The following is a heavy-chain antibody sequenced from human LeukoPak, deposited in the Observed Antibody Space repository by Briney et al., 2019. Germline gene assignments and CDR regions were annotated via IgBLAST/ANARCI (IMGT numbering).Heavy chain of an antibody. D-gene: IGHD3-16*01. CDR3: ARHLTMITVPRDAFDI. Sequence: HGEPLNISCKTSGSRFTSYCIGWVGHTPGKGLDWMGAIFPGDSDTRYSPSFQGQVTISAAKSLGTAYLQWSGLKASDTAMYYCARHLTMITVPRDAFDIWGQGTMVTVSS. CDR1: GSRFTSYC. J-gene: IGHJ3*02. CDR2: IFPGDSDT. V-gene: IGHV5-51*01.